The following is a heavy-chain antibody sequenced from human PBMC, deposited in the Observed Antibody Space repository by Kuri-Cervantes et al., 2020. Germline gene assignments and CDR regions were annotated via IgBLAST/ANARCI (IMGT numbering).Heavy chain of an antibody. CDR2: ISGSGGST. V-gene: IGHV3-23*01. CDR1: GFPFRRYA. J-gene: IGHJ4*02. D-gene: IGHD3-10*01. Sequence: GESLKISCAASGFPFRRYAMSWVRQAPGKGLEWVSAISGSGGSTYYADSVKGRFTISRDNSKNTLYLQMNSLGAEDKAVYYCAKLGDYYGSGSYGDYWGQGTLVTVSS. CDR3: AKLGDYYGSGSYGDY.